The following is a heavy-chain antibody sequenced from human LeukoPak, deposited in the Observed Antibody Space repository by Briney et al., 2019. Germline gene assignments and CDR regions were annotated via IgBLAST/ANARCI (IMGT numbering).Heavy chain of an antibody. J-gene: IGHJ4*02. V-gene: IGHV4-61*02. CDR1: VGSISSGSYY. CDR2: IYTSGST. Sequence: SSETLSLTCTVSVGSISSGSYYWSWIRQPAGKGLEWIGRIYTSGSTNYNPSLKSRVTISVDTSKNQFSLKLSSVTAADTAVYYCAREFQLLWFGELSFYFDYWGQGTLVTVSS. D-gene: IGHD3-10*01. CDR3: AREFQLLWFGELSFYFDY.